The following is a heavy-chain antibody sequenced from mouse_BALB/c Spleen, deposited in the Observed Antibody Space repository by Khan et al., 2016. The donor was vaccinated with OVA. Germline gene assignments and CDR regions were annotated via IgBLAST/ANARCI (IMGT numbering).Heavy chain of an antibody. Sequence: EVKLEGSGPSLVKPSQTLSLTCSVTGDSITSGYWNWIRKFPGNKLEYRGYIGYSGSTYYNPSLKSRISITRDTSKNQYSLQLHSVTTEDTSTYYCARWGNPRWYFDVWGAGTTVPVSS. V-gene: IGHV3-8*02. CDR1: GDSITSGY. CDR3: ARWGNPRWYFDV. D-gene: IGHD2-1*01. CDR2: IGYSGST. J-gene: IGHJ1*01.